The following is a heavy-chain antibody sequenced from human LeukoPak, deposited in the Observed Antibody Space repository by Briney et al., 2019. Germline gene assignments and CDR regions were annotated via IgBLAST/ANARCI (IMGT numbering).Heavy chain of an antibody. V-gene: IGHV4-38-2*02. Sequence: PSETLSLTCTVSGYSISSGYYWGWIRQPPGKGLEWIGSIYHSGSTYYNPSLKSRVTISVDTSKNQFSLKLSSVTAADTAVYYCARSRGRVFDIWGQGTMVTVSS. J-gene: IGHJ3*02. CDR3: ARSRGRVFDI. D-gene: IGHD3-10*01. CDR1: GYSISSGYY. CDR2: IYHSGST.